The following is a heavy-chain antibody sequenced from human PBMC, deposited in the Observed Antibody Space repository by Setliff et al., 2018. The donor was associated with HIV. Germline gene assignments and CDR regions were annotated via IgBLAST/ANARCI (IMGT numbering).Heavy chain of an antibody. Sequence: ASVKVSCKASGYTFTSYDINWVRQAPGQGLEWMGWMNPNSGNTGYARKFQGRITMTRNTSITTAYMELSSLGSEDTALYYCARVVRDYGSWDYPPQFFDYWGQGTLVTVSS. V-gene: IGHV1-8*02. CDR1: GYTFTSYD. J-gene: IGHJ4*02. CDR3: ARVVRDYGSWDYPPQFFDY. CDR2: MNPNSGNT. D-gene: IGHD3-10*01.